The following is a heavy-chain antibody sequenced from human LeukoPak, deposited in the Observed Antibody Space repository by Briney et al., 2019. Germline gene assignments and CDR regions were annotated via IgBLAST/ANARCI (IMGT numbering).Heavy chain of an antibody. CDR2: INPNSGGT. Sequence: ASVKVSCKASGYTFTGYYMHWVRQAPGQGLEWMGWINPNSGGTNYAQKFQGRVTMTRDTSISTAYMELSRLRSDDTAVYYCAREAHTPQSGWYPGNYFDYWSQGTLVTVSS. D-gene: IGHD6-19*01. CDR1: GYTFTGYY. CDR3: AREAHTPQSGWYPGNYFDY. J-gene: IGHJ4*02. V-gene: IGHV1-2*02.